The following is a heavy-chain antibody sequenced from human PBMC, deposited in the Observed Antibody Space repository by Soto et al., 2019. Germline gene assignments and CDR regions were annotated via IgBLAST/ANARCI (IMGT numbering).Heavy chain of an antibody. Sequence: GASVKVSCKASGYTFTSYGISWVRQAPGQGLEWMGWISAYNGNTNYAQKLQGRVTMTTDTSTSTAYMELRSLRSDDTAVYYCARIMITFGGVIVNSDNWFDPWGQGTLVTVSS. CDR1: GYTFTSYG. V-gene: IGHV1-18*01. J-gene: IGHJ5*02. CDR3: ARIMITFGGVIVNSDNWFDP. CDR2: ISAYNGNT. D-gene: IGHD3-16*02.